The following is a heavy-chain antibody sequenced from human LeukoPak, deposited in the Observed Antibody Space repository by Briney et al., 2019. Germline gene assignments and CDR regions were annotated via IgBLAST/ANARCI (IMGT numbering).Heavy chain of an antibody. V-gene: IGHV4-4*07. CDR2: IYTSGST. CDR3: AREGSSWYDNWFDP. J-gene: IGHJ5*02. Sequence: PSETLSLTCTVSGGSISSYYWSWIRQPAGKGLEWIGRIYTSGSTNYNPSLKSRVTISVDTSKNQFSLKLSSVTAADTAVYYCAREGSSWYDNWFDPWGQGTLVTVSS. D-gene: IGHD6-13*01. CDR1: GGSISSYY.